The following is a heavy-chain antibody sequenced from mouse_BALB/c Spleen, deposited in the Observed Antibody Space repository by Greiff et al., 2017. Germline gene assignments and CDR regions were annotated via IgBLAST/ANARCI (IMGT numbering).Heavy chain of an antibody. CDR3: ARDGSSYSLYYAMDY. CDR1: GYSITSDYA. CDR2: ISYSGST. D-gene: IGHD1-1*01. Sequence: EVQLVESGPGLVKPSQSLSLTCTVTGYSITSDYAWYWIRQFPGNKLEWMGYISYSGSTSYNPSLKSRISITRDTSKNQFFLQLNSVTTEDTATYYCARDGSSYSLYYAMDYWGQGTSVTVSS. V-gene: IGHV3-2*02. J-gene: IGHJ4*01.